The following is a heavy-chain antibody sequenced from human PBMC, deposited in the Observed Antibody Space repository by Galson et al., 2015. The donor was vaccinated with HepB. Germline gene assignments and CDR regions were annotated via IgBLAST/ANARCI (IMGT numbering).Heavy chain of an antibody. CDR2: IYYSGST. CDR3: ARTLGYCSGGSCPRFDP. D-gene: IGHD2-15*01. J-gene: IGHJ5*02. CDR1: GGSISSYY. V-gene: IGHV4-59*01. Sequence: LSLTCTVSGGSISSYYWSWIRQPPGKGLEWIGYIYYSGSTNYNPSLKSRVTISVDTSKNQFSLKLSSVTAADTAVYYCARTLGYCSGGSCPRFDPWGQGTLVTVSS.